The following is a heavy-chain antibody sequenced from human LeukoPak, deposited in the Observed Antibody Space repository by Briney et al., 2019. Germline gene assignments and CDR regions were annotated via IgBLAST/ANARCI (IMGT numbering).Heavy chain of an antibody. V-gene: IGHV1-69*13. Sequence: ASVKVSCKASGGTFSSYAISWVRQAPGQGLEWMGGITPIFGTSNYAQKFQGRLTIAADESTSTAYMELSSLKSADTALYYCARGPAAGTGKFDYWGQGTLVTVSS. CDR2: ITPIFGTS. D-gene: IGHD6-13*01. CDR1: GGTFSSYA. J-gene: IGHJ4*02. CDR3: ARGPAAGTGKFDY.